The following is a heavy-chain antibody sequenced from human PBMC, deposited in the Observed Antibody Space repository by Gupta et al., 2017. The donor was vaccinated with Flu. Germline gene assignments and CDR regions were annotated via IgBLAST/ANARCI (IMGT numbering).Heavy chain of an antibody. V-gene: IGHV3-11*01. CDR1: FTFSDYY. D-gene: IGHD3-3*01. J-gene: IGHJ4*02. CDR2: ISSSGSTI. Sequence: FTFSDYYMSWIRQAPWKGLEWVSYISSSGSTIYYADSVKGRFTISRDNAKNSLYLQMNSLRAEDTAVYYCEAKGMVGVDYWGQGTLVTVSS. CDR3: EAKGMVGVDY.